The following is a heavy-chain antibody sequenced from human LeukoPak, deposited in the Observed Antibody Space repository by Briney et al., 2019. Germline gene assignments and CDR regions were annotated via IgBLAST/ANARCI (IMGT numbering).Heavy chain of an antibody. Sequence: SETLSLTCTVSGGSISSSIYYWGWIRQPPGKGLEWIGSIYYSGSTYYNPSLKSRVTISVDTSKNQFSLKLSSVTAADTAVYYCATELKKIAAAGAAFDYWGQGTLVTVSS. CDR3: ATELKKIAAAGAAFDY. V-gene: IGHV4-39*02. D-gene: IGHD6-13*01. CDR2: IYYSGST. CDR1: GGSISSSIYY. J-gene: IGHJ4*02.